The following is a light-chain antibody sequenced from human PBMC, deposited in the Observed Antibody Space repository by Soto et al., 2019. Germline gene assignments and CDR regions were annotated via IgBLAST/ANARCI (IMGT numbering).Light chain of an antibody. CDR2: NAS. Sequence: IMLNQSPSTLSLSKRERSTLACRASQGFXSYFACYQQKPGQAPRVLXDNASNRATGGPARLSGSGSGTEFTPTISSLKPDDCAGYYWHQRSKGTSTFGGGTNV. CDR3: HQRSKGTST. J-gene: IGKJ4*01. V-gene: IGKV3-11*01. CDR1: QGFXSY.